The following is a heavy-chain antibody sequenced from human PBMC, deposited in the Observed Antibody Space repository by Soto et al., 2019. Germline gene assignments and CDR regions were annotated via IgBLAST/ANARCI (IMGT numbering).Heavy chain of an antibody. Sequence: PSETLSLTCTVSGGSISSYYWSWIRQPPGKGLEWIGYIYYSGSTNYNPSLKSRVTISVDTSKNQFSLKLSSVTAADTAVYYCARAGHDFWSGYNSDAFDIWGQGTMVTVSS. J-gene: IGHJ3*02. V-gene: IGHV4-59*01. D-gene: IGHD3-3*01. CDR1: GGSISSYY. CDR2: IYYSGST. CDR3: ARAGHDFWSGYNSDAFDI.